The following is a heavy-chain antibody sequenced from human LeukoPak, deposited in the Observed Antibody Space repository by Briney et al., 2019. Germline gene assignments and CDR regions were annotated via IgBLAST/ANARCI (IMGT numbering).Heavy chain of an antibody. CDR3: TTFYTRPTYY. D-gene: IGHD2/OR15-2a*01. CDR2: INQDGTEE. J-gene: IGHJ4*02. V-gene: IGHV3-7*05. Sequence: GGSLRLSCAASGFNFNSYWTSWVRQAPGKGLEWLANINQDGTEEYYVDSVKGRFTISRDNAKNSLYLQMNSLRAEDTAVYYCTTFYTRPTYYWGQGTLVTVSS. CDR1: GFNFNSYW.